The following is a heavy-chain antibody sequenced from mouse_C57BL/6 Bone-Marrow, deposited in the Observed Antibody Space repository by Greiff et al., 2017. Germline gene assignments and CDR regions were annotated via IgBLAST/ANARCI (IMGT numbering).Heavy chain of an antibody. J-gene: IGHJ2*01. CDR3: ARDGYYPDY. Sequence: VQLQQSGAELAKPGASVKLSCKASGYTFTSYWMHWVKQRPGQGLEWIGYINPSSGYTKYNQKFKDQATLTADKSSSTAYMQLSSLTYEDSAVYYCARDGYYPDYWGQGTTLTVSS. V-gene: IGHV1-7*01. CDR2: INPSSGYT. CDR1: GYTFTSYW. D-gene: IGHD2-3*01.